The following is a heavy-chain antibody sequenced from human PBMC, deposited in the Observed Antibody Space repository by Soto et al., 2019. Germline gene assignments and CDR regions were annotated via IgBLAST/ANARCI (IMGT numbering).Heavy chain of an antibody. Sequence: GGSLRLSCAASGFTFSSYSMNWVRQAPGKGLEWVSYISSRSSTIYYADSVKGRFTISRDNAKNSLYLQMNSLRAEDTAVYYCARDLDPGPRRNAENYGDYVHRVNYYMDVWGKGTTVTVSS. J-gene: IGHJ6*03. CDR1: GFTFSSYS. CDR3: ARDLDPGPRRNAENYGDYVHRVNYYMDV. D-gene: IGHD4-17*01. V-gene: IGHV3-48*01. CDR2: ISSRSSTI.